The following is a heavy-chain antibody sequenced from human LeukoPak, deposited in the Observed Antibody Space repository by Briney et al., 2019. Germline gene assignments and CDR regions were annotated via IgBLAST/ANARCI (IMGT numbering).Heavy chain of an antibody. CDR2: IYSGGST. CDR1: GFTVSSNY. Sequence: PGGSLRLSCAASGFTVSSNYMSWVRQAPGKGLEWVSVIYSGGSTYYADSVKGRFTISRDNSKNTLYLQMNSLRAEDTAVYHCARSYRYYMDVWGKGTTVTVSS. CDR3: ARSYRYYMDV. J-gene: IGHJ6*03. V-gene: IGHV3-66*02.